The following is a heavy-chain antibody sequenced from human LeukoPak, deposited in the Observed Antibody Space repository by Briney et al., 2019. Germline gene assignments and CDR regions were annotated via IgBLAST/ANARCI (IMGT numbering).Heavy chain of an antibody. D-gene: IGHD3-3*01. J-gene: IGHJ6*03. CDR1: GGSISSYY. V-gene: IGHV4-4*07. CDR3: ARVSSVGYYDFWSGYYIPYYYYYMDV. Sequence: PSETLSLTCTVSGGSISSYYWSWIRQPAGKGLEWIGRIYTSGSTNYNPSLKSRVTMSADTSKNQFSLKLSSVTAADTAVYYCARVSSVGYYDFWSGYYIPYYYYYMDVWGKGTTVTVSS. CDR2: IYTSGST.